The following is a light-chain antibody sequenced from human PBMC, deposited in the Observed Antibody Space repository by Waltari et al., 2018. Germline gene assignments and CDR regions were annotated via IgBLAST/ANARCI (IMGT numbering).Light chain of an antibody. J-gene: IGLJ3*02. CDR1: NIGSKS. CDR2: YDT. V-gene: IGLV3-21*01. CDR3: QVWDNSGGHVV. Sequence: SYVLTQPPSVSVAPGKTASITCGGNNIGSKSVHWYQQKPGQAPVLVIYYDTDRPSDIPERWSGSNSGNTATRTISRVEAGDEADYYCQVWDNSGGHVVFGGGTKLTVL.